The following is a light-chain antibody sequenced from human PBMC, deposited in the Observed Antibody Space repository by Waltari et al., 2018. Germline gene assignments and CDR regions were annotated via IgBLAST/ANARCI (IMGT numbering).Light chain of an antibody. J-gene: IGLJ2*01. V-gene: IGLV6-57*03. CDR2: EDN. CDR1: SGNIATNY. Sequence: FMLTQPHSVSESPGKTVTISCTRSSGNIATNYVQWYQQRPGSAPTKVIYEDNQRPSGVPDRFSGSIDSSSNSASLIFSGLKAEDEADYYCQSFDSSHVVFGGGTKLTVL. CDR3: QSFDSSHVV.